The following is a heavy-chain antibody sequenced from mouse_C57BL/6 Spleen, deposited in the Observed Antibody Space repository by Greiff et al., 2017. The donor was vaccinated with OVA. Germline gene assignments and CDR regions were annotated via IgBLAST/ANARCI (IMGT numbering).Heavy chain of an antibody. J-gene: IGHJ3*01. V-gene: IGHV1-42*01. Sequence: VQLKESEPELVKPGASVKISCKASGYSFTGYYMNWVKQSPEKSLEWIGEINPSTGGTTYNQKFKAKATLTVDKSSSTAYMQLKSLTSEDSAVYYCARNSNYPWFAYWGQGTLVTVSA. CDR3: ARNSNYPWFAY. CDR1: GYSFTGYY. CDR2: INPSTGGT. D-gene: IGHD2-5*01.